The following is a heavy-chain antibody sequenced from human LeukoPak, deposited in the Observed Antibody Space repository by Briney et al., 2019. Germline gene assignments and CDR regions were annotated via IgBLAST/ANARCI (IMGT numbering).Heavy chain of an antibody. J-gene: IGHJ6*02. V-gene: IGHV1-69*04. Sequence: GASVKVSCKASGGTFSSYAISWVRQAPGQGLERMGRIIPILGIANYAQKFQGRVTITADKSTSTAYMELSSLRSEDTAVYYCARVEVRGYYYYGMDVWGQGTTVTVSS. CDR3: ARVEVRGYYYYGMDV. D-gene: IGHD4-11*01. CDR2: IIPILGIA. CDR1: GGTFSSYA.